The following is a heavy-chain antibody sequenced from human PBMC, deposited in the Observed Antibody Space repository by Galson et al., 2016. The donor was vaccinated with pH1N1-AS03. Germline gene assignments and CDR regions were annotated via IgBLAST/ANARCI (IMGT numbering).Heavy chain of an antibody. CDR3: AKVGIVISSGWYGRFDY. V-gene: IGHV1-3*01. CDR1: GYSFINYA. Sequence: SVKVSCKASGYSFINYAIHWVRQAPGQRLEWMGWLNSTSGNTEYSQKFQGRVTITRDTSASTASMELSSLRSEDTAVYYCAKVGIVISSGWYGRFDYWGQGTPVTVSS. J-gene: IGHJ4*02. CDR2: LNSTSGNT. D-gene: IGHD6-19*01.